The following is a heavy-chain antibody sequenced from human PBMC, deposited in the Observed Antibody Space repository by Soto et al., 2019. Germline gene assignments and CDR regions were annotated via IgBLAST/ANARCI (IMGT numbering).Heavy chain of an antibody. Sequence: ASVKVSCKASGYTFTSYGISWVRQAPGQGLEWMGWISAYNGNTNYAQKLQGRVTMTTDTSTSTAYMELRSLRSDDTAVYYCARCGQRATGIVTASVYYYYYGMDGWGQGTTVTVSS. CDR2: ISAYNGNT. V-gene: IGHV1-18*01. CDR3: ARCGQRATGIVTASVYYYYYGMDG. CDR1: GYTFTSYG. J-gene: IGHJ6*02. D-gene: IGHD2-21*02.